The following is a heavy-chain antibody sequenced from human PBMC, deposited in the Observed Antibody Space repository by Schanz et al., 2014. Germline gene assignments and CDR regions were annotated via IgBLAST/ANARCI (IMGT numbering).Heavy chain of an antibody. V-gene: IGHV1-46*01. CDR3: TREVGIYDRGWFDP. J-gene: IGHJ5*02. Sequence: QVQLVQSGAEVKKPGASVKVSCKASGYTFTSDSMHWVRQAPGQGLEWMGMINPSGGSTTYAQRFQGRVTITADNSTDTAYMKLSSLRAEDAAVYCGTREVGIYDRGWFDPWGQGTLVTVSS. D-gene: IGHD3-22*01. CDR2: INPSGGST. CDR1: GYTFTSDS.